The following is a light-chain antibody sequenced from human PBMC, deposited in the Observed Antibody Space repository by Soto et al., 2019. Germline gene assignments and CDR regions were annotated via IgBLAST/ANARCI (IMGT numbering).Light chain of an antibody. V-gene: IGKV3-15*01. CDR3: QQYDNWPPWT. CDR2: GAS. J-gene: IGKJ1*01. CDR1: ESVGSH. Sequence: DTVITQSPATLSVSPGEKATLACRASESVGSHLAWYQQKPGQAPRLLIYGASTRATGIPARFSGSGSGTEFTLTISSLQSEDVALYYCQQYDNWPPWTFGQGTKLEI.